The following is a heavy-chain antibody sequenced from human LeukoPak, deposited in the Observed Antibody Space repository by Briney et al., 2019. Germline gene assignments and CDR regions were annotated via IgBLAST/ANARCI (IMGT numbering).Heavy chain of an antibody. V-gene: IGHV1-2*02. CDR2: INPNSGGS. J-gene: IGHJ4*02. D-gene: IGHD5-24*01. Sequence: ASVKVSCKASGYTFTGYYMHWVRQAPGQGLEWMGWINPNSGGSNYAQKFQGRVTMTSDTSINTAYMELSRLISDDTAVYYCAGDGYNSRRFFDYWGQGTLVTASS. CDR1: GYTFTGYY. CDR3: AGDGYNSRRFFDY.